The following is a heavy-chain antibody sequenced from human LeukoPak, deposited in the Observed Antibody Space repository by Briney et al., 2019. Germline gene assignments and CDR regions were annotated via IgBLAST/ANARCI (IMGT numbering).Heavy chain of an antibody. CDR1: GFTFSNYG. V-gene: IGHV3-30*02. J-gene: IGHJ4*02. Sequence: GGSLRLSCAASGFTFSNYGMHWVRQAPGRGLEWVALIRYDGSNKYYADSVKGRFTISRDNSKNTLYLQMNSLRADDTGVYYCTYASGWGQGTLVTVSS. CDR3: TYASG. CDR2: IRYDGSNK.